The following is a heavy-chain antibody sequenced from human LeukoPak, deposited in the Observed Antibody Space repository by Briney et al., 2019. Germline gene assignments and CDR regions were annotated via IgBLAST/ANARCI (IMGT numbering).Heavy chain of an antibody. D-gene: IGHD5-18*01. Sequence: TGGSLRLSCAASGFTFSSYWMHWVRQAPGKGLVWVSRINTDGSSTSYADSVKGRFTISRDNAKNTLYLQMNSLRAEDTAVYYCARPQVDTAMAPGRYFDYWGQGTLVTVSS. CDR2: INTDGSST. CDR1: GFTFSSYW. CDR3: ARPQVDTAMAPGRYFDY. J-gene: IGHJ4*02. V-gene: IGHV3-74*01.